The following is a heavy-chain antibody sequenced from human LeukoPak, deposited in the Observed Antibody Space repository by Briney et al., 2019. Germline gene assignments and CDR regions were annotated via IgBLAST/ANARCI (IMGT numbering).Heavy chain of an antibody. CDR1: GDSVSRNGVA. CDR3: ARGQNSAFDV. V-gene: IGHV6-1*01. CDR2: TYYGSN. D-gene: IGHD1-7*01. Sequence: SQTLSLTCDISGDSVSRNGVAWNWIRQSPSRGLEWLGRTYYGSNEYSASMRGRITIDTDPSNNHFSLQLNSMTPEDTAMYFCARGQNSAFDVWSQGTMVTVSS. J-gene: IGHJ3*01.